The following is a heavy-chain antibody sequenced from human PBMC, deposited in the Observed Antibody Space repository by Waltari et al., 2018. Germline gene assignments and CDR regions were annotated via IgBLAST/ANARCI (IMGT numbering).Heavy chain of an antibody. CDR3: ARSIVVVPAANYYYYYYYMDV. J-gene: IGHJ6*03. D-gene: IGHD2-2*01. Sequence: QVQLQESGPGLLKPSETLSLSCTVSGGSLNGYYWSWIRQPAGEGLEWVGRIYPSGITNYTPSLQSRVTMSVDTSRNQFSLKLTSVTGADTAIYYCARSIVVVPAANYYYYYYYMDVWGKGTTVTISS. CDR2: IYPSGIT. V-gene: IGHV4-4*07. CDR1: GGSLNGYY.